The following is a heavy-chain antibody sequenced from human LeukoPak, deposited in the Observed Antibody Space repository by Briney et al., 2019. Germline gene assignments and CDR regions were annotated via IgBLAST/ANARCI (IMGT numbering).Heavy chain of an antibody. J-gene: IGHJ6*02. CDR3: ARDIGGSSGDLDYYYGMDV. Sequence: PGGSLRLSCAASGFTFSSYEMNWVRQAPGKGLEWVAGISDGGGSRNYADSVKGRFTISRHNSKNTLYLQMNSLRAEDTAVYYCARDIGGSSGDLDYYYGMDVWGQGTTVTASS. V-gene: IGHV3-23*01. CDR1: GFTFSSYE. CDR2: ISDGGGSR. D-gene: IGHD6-19*01.